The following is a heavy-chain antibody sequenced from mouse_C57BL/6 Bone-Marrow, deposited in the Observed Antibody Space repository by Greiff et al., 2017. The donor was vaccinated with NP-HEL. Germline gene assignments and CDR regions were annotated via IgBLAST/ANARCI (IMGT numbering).Heavy chain of an antibody. D-gene: IGHD1-1*01. CDR1: GFNIKNSY. Sequence: EVQLVESVAELVRPGASVKLSCTASGFNIKNSYMHWVNQGPDQGLEWIGRIDPANGNTKYAPKFQGKATITADTSSNTAYLQLSSLTSEDTAIYYCARYYYGTYFDYWGQGTTLTVSS. CDR2: IDPANGNT. J-gene: IGHJ2*01. CDR3: ARYYYGTYFDY. V-gene: IGHV14-3*01.